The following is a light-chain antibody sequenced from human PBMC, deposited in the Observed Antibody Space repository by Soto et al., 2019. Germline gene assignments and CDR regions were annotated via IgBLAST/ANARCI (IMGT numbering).Light chain of an antibody. Sequence: DIVLTQSPDSLAVSLGERATINCKSSQSVLYSSNNKNYLTWYQQKPGQPPKLLIYRASTRESGVPNRFSGSRSLTDFTHTISTLQAEDVAVYYCQQYYSTPCTFGQGTKVEIK. CDR2: RAS. CDR1: QSVLYSSNNKNY. J-gene: IGKJ1*01. CDR3: QQYYSTPCT. V-gene: IGKV4-1*01.